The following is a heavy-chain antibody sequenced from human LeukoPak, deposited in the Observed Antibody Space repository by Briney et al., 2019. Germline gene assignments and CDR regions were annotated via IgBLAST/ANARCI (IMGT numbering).Heavy chain of an antibody. Sequence: SETLSLTCKVSGGSISRGGYSWSWIRQPPGKGLEWIGYIYHGGSTYSNPSLRSRITISVDRSKNQFSLKLTSVTAADTAVYYCARSAGGLWFDLWGQGTLVTVSS. CDR2: IYHGGST. CDR1: GGSISRGGYS. D-gene: IGHD1-1*01. V-gene: IGHV4-30-2*01. CDR3: ARSAGGLWFDL. J-gene: IGHJ5*02.